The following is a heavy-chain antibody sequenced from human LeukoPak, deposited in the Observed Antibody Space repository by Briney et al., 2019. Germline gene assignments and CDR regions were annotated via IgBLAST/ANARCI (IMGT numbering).Heavy chain of an antibody. CDR1: GFTFSSYS. J-gene: IGHJ4*02. Sequence: GGSLRLSCAASGFTFSSYSMNWVRQAPGKGLEWVSSISSSSSYIYYPDSVKGRSTISRDNAKNSLYLQMNSLRAEDTDVYYCARGLAGRNYGGQGTLVTVSS. CDR3: ARGLAGRNY. V-gene: IGHV3-21*01. CDR2: ISSSSSYI.